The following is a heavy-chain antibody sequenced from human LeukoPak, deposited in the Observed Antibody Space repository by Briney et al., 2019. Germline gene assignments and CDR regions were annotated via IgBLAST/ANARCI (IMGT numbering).Heavy chain of an antibody. D-gene: IGHD6-13*01. V-gene: IGHV3-48*03. CDR3: ARDCCGSSHFYYYYMDV. J-gene: IGHJ6*03. CDR2: ISSSGSTI. Sequence: GGSLRLSCAASGFTFSSYEMNWVRQAPGKGLEWVSYISSSGSTIYYADSVKGRFTISRDNAKNSLYLQMNSLRAEDTALYYCARDCCGSSHFYYYYMDVWGKGTTVTVSS. CDR1: GFTFSSYE.